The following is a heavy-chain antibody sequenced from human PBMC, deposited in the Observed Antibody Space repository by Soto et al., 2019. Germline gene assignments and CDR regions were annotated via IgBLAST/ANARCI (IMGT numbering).Heavy chain of an antibody. CDR3: ARGTTTCAFSAMDV. V-gene: IGHV3-30-3*01. CDR1: GFTFSYHA. Sequence: QVQLVESGGGVVQPGRSLRLSCAASGFTFSYHALNWVRQAPGKGLEWVAVISYDGDNKYIAESVKGRFTISRDNSKNPVSLKMNSLRTEDTAMYFCARGTTTCAFSAMDVWGQGTTVTVSS. J-gene: IGHJ6*02. CDR2: ISYDGDNK. D-gene: IGHD1-1*01.